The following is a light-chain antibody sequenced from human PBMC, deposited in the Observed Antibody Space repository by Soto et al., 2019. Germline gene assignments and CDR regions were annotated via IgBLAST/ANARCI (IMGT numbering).Light chain of an antibody. CDR3: AAWDDSLSGPVV. J-gene: IGLJ2*01. Sequence: QSVLTQPPSASGTPGQRVTTPCSGSSSNIESNYVYWYQQLPGTAPKLLIYRNNQRPSGVPDRFSGSKSGTSASLAISGLRSEDEADYYCAAWDDSLSGPVVFGGGTKLTVL. V-gene: IGLV1-47*01. CDR1: SSNIESNY. CDR2: RNN.